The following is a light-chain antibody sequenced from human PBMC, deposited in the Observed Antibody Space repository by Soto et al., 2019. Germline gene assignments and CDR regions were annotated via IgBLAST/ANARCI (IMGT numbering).Light chain of an antibody. Sequence: EIVLAQSPGTLSLSPGERATLSCRASQSVSSNYLAWYQQKPGQAPRLLIYGASSRATGIPDRFSGSGSGTDFTGTISRLETEVFAVYYSQQYGSSPRTFGGGTKVEIK. CDR3: QQYGSSPRT. CDR1: QSVSSNY. J-gene: IGKJ4*01. CDR2: GAS. V-gene: IGKV3-20*01.